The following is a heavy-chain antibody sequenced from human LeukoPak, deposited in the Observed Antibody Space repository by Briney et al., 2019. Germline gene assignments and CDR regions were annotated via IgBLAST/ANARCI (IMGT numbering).Heavy chain of an antibody. V-gene: IGHV4-59*08. J-gene: IGHJ4*02. CDR1: GGSISSYY. CDR3: ARSRAGVSFDY. CDR2: IYYTGST. D-gene: IGHD5/OR15-5a*01. Sequence: SETLSLTCTVSGGSISSYYWSWTRQPPGKGLEWIGYIYYTGSTNYNPSLKSRVTISVDTSKNQFSLKLSSVTAADTAVYYCARSRAGVSFDYWGQGTLVTVSS.